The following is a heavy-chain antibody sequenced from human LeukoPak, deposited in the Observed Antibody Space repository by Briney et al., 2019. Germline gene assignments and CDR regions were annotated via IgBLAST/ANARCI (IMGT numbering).Heavy chain of an antibody. V-gene: IGHV3-9*01. CDR2: ISWNSGSI. D-gene: IGHD3-3*01. CDR3: AKQSAGTHGYFDY. J-gene: IGHJ4*02. Sequence: GGSLRLSCAASGFTFDDYAMDWVRQAPGKGLEWVSGISWNSGSIDYADSVKGRFTISRDNAKSSLYLQMNSLRTEDTALYYCAKQSAGTHGYFDYWGQGTLVTVSS. CDR1: GFTFDDYA.